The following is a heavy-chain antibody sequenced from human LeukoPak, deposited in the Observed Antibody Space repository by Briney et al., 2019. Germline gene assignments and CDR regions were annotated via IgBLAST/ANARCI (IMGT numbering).Heavy chain of an antibody. Sequence: GGSLRLSCAASGFTVSSNYMSWVRQAPGKGLEWVSVIYSGGSTYYADSVKGRFTISRDNSKNTLYPQMNSLRAEDTAVYYCALAHTNFDYGMDVWGQGTTVTVSS. CDR1: GFTVSSNY. J-gene: IGHJ6*02. CDR2: IYSGGST. V-gene: IGHV3-53*01. D-gene: IGHD1-1*01. CDR3: ALAHTNFDYGMDV.